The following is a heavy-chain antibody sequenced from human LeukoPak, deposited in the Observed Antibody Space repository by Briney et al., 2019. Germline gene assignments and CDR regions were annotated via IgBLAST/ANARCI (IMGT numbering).Heavy chain of an antibody. CDR2: IRYNGNNQ. J-gene: IGHJ4*02. V-gene: IGHV3-30*02. CDR3: ANWGAARNLLSFDY. D-gene: IGHD6-6*01. Sequence: GGSLRLSCAASGFTFNNYGMHWVRQAPGKGLEWVAFIRYNGNNQYYADSVKGRFTISRDNSKNTLYLQVNSLRAEDTAIYYCANWGAARNLLSFDYWGQGTLVTVSS. CDR1: GFTFNNYG.